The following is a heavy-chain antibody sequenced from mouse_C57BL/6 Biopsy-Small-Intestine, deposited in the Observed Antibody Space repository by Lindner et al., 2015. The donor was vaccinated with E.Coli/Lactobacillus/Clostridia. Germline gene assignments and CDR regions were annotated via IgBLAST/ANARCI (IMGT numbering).Heavy chain of an antibody. CDR3: AREDYGNSWFAY. V-gene: IGHV1-80*01. CDR2: IYPGDVDT. D-gene: IGHD2-1*01. CDR1: GYAFSNYW. J-gene: IGHJ3*01. Sequence: VQLQESGADLVKPGASVKISCKASGYAFSNYWMNWVKQRPGKGLEWIGQIYPGDVDTNYNGKFKGKATLTADNSSTTAYMQLSSLTSEDSAVYFCAREDYGNSWFAYWGQGTLVTVSA.